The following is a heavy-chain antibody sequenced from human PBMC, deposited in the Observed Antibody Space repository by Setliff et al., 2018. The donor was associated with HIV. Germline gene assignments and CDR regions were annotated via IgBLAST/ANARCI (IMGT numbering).Heavy chain of an antibody. CDR3: VRERRTPSYSTSSGRTFQYNMDV. J-gene: IGHJ6*03. V-gene: IGHV4-31*03. D-gene: IGHD2-21*01. Sequence: SETLSLTCTVSGVSLSSDGYYWSWIRQYPGKGLDWIGYIYYTGTTQFTPSLESRATISVDRSKNQFSLRLRVVTAADTALYFCVRERRTPSYSTSSGRTFQYNMDVWGKGTTVTVSS. CDR2: IYYTGTT. CDR1: GVSLSSDGYY.